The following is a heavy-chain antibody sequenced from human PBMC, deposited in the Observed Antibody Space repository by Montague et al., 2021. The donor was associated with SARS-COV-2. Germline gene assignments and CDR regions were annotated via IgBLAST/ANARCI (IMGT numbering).Heavy chain of an antibody. Sequence: SETLSLTCSSLGWWNSGGDWKSTRLHPSHPSIAYAVVSLHWRSTNYNPPLKSRVTISIDKSTNQLSLKLSSVTAADTAVYYCARFLGFCSGANCYSSGMDVWGQGTTVTVSS. CDR2: SLHWRST. J-gene: IGHJ6*02. D-gene: IGHD2-15*01. CDR3: ARFLGFCSGANCYSSGMDV. V-gene: IGHV4-34*12. CDR1: GWWNSGGD.